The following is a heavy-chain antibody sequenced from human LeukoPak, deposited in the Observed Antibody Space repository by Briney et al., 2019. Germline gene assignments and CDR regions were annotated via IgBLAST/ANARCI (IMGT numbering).Heavy chain of an antibody. J-gene: IGHJ4*02. CDR1: GFTFSIYW. Sequence: GGSLRLSCAASGFTFSIYWMSWVREAPGKGLEWVANIKQDGSEKYYVDSVKGRFTIFRDNAKNSLYLQMNSLRAESTAVYYCVKGVYWGQGTLVTVSS. V-gene: IGHV3-7*01. D-gene: IGHD3-10*01. CDR2: IKQDGSEK. CDR3: VKGVY.